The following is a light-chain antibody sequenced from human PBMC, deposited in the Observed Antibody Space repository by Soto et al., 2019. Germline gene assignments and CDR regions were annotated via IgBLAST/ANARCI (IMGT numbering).Light chain of an antibody. V-gene: IGKV1-39*01. CDR2: AAS. CDR1: QSISSY. J-gene: IGKJ2*01. CDR3: QQSYSTPVYT. Sequence: DIQMTQSPSSLSASVGDRVTITCRASQSISSYLNWYQQKPGKAPKLLIYAASSLQSGVPSRFSGSGSGTDFTLTISSLQPEDFANYYCQQSYSTPVYTFGQGTKLEFK.